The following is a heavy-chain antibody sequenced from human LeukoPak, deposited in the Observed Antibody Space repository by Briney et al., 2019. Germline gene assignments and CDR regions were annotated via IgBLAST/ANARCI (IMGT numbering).Heavy chain of an antibody. Sequence: PGRSLRLSCAASGFTFSSYGMHWVRQAPGKGLEWVAVISYDGSNKYFADSVKGRFTISRDNSKNTLYLQMNSLRAEDTAVYYCARDEYYYGSGSPPFDYWGQGTLVTVSS. D-gene: IGHD3-10*01. V-gene: IGHV3-30*03. CDR1: GFTFSSYG. CDR2: ISYDGSNK. CDR3: ARDEYYYGSGSPPFDY. J-gene: IGHJ4*02.